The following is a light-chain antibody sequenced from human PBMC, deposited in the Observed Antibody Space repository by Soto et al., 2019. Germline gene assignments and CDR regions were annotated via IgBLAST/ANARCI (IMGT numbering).Light chain of an antibody. J-gene: IGLJ1*01. CDR1: SSNIGRNN. V-gene: IGLV1-44*01. Sequence: QLVLAQPPSTSATPGQRVTISCSGSSSNIGRNNVNWYQQLPGTAPKLLIYSNRQRPLAVPDRFSASKSGTSASLGISGLQPEDEADYYCAAWDDSLSGYVFGTGTKLTVL. CDR2: SNR. CDR3: AAWDDSLSGYV.